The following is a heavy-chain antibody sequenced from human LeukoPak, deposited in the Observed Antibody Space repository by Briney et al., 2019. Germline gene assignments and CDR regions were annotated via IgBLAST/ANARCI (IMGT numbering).Heavy chain of an antibody. D-gene: IGHD4-11*01. J-gene: IGHJ6*03. V-gene: IGHV4-4*02. CDR2: IYHSGST. Sequence: SGTLSLTCAVSGGSISSSYWWSWIRPPPGKGLEWIGEIYHSGSTNYNLSLKSRVTISVDKSKNQFSLKLNSVTAADTAVYYCARGRVSSSTWYSTYYYFFYMDFWGKGTTVTVSS. CDR1: GGSISSSYW. CDR3: ARGRVSSSTWYSTYYYFFYMDF.